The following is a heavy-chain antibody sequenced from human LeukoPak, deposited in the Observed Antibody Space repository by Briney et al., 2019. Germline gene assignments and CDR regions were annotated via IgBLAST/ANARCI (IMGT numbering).Heavy chain of an antibody. J-gene: IGHJ4*02. CDR3: ARETPRGYSYHFDY. CDR2: IYTSGST. CDR1: GGSISSYY. D-gene: IGHD5-18*01. V-gene: IGHV4-4*07. Sequence: SETLSLTCTVSGGSISSYYWSWIRQPAGKGLEWIGRIYTSGSTNYNPSLKSRVTMSVDTSKNQFSLKLSSVTAADTAVYYCARETPRGYSYHFDYWGQGTLVTVSS.